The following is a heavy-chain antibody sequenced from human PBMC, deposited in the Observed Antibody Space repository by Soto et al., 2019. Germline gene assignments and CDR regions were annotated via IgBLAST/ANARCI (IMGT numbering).Heavy chain of an antibody. D-gene: IGHD4-4*01. V-gene: IGHV3-7*01. Sequence: EVQLVESGGGLFQPGGSLRLSCEASGFTFRTYWITGVRRAPGKGLEWVGNINQEGSKKKYLDSVKGRFTISRDNAKNSLFLQMNSLRAEDTAVYYCARPLLHVEGDTFDLWGQGTMVTVSS. J-gene: IGHJ3*01. CDR3: ARPLLHVEGDTFDL. CDR1: GFTFRTYW. CDR2: INQEGSKK.